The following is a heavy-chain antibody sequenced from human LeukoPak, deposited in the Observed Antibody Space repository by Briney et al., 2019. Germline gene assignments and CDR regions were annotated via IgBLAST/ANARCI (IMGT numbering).Heavy chain of an antibody. D-gene: IGHD3-3*01. Sequence: SETLSLTCTVSGGSISSYYWSWIRQPAGKGLEWIGGIYTSGSTNYNPSLKSRVTMSVDTSKNQFSLKLSSVTAADTAVYYCARADFWSGSPYDAFDIWGQGTMVTVSS. J-gene: IGHJ3*02. CDR3: ARADFWSGSPYDAFDI. CDR1: GGSISSYY. CDR2: IYTSGST. V-gene: IGHV4-4*07.